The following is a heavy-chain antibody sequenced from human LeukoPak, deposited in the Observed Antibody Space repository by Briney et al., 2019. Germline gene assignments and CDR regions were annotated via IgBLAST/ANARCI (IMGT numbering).Heavy chain of an antibody. CDR1: GFTFSSYA. J-gene: IGHJ4*02. D-gene: IGHD3-3*01. V-gene: IGHV3-30*04. CDR2: ISYDGSNK. Sequence: GGSLRLSCAASGFTFSSYAMHWVRQAPGKGLEWVAVISYDGSNKYYADSVKGRFTISRDNSKNTLYLQMNSLRAEDTAVYYCARDLGYDSWSGYLDYWGQGTLVTVSS. CDR3: ARDLGYDSWSGYLDY.